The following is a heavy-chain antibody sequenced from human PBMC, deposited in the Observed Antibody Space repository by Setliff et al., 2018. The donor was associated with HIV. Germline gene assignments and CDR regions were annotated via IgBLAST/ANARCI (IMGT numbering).Heavy chain of an antibody. CDR2: ISYSGST. V-gene: IGHV4-34*01. J-gene: IGHJ4*02. CDR1: GGSFSDFY. Sequence: TSETLSLTCAVFGGSFSDFYWSWIRQPPGKGLEWIGEISYSGSTVYNPSLKSRVTMSVDTSKNQFSLRLSSVTAADTAVYYCARDQKGYSYGYFDSWGQGTLVTVSS. CDR3: ARDQKGYSYGYFDS. D-gene: IGHD5-18*01.